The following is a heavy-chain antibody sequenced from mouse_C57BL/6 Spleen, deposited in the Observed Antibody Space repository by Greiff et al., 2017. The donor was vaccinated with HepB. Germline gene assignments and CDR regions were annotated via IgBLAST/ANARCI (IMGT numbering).Heavy chain of an antibody. V-gene: IGHV10-3*01. Sequence: EVMLVESGGGLVQPKGSLKLTCAASGFTFNTHAMHWVRQAPGKGLEGVARIRSKSSNYATYYADSVKDRFTISRDDSQSMLYQQMNNLKTEDTAMYYCVRGYYGSRGWYFDVWGTGTTVTVAS. CDR1: GFTFNTHA. CDR3: VRGYYGSRGWYFDV. D-gene: IGHD1-1*01. J-gene: IGHJ1*03. CDR2: IRSKSSNYAT.